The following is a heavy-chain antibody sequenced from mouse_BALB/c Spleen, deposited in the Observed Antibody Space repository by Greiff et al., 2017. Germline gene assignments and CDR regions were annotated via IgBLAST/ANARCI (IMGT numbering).Heavy chain of an antibody. CDR2: INPGSGGT. D-gene: IGHD2-2*01. J-gene: IGHJ2*01. CDR3: ARDEGYGYFDY. V-gene: IGHV1-54*01. Sequence: QVQLQQSGAELVRPGTSVKVSCKASGYAFTNYLIEWVKQRPGQGLEWIGVINPGSGGTNYNEKFKGKATLTADKSSSTAYMQLSSLTSDDSAVYFCARDEGYGYFDYWGQGTTLTVSS. CDR1: GYAFTNYL.